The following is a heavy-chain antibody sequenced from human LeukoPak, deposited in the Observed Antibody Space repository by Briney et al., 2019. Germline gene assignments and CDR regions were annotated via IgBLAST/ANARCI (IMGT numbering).Heavy chain of an antibody. CDR2: INHSGST. V-gene: IGHV4-38-2*02. CDR3: ARDDIVATTRAFDY. J-gene: IGHJ4*02. CDR1: GYSISSGYY. Sequence: KPSETLSLTCAVSGYSISSGYYWGWIRQPPGKGLEWIGEINHSGSTNYNPSLKSRVTISVDTSKNQFSLKLSSVTAADTAVYYCARDDIVATTRAFDYWGQGTLVTVSS. D-gene: IGHD5-12*01.